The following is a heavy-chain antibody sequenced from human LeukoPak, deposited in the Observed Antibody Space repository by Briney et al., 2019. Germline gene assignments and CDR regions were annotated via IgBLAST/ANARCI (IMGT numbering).Heavy chain of an antibody. Sequence: ASVKVSCKASGYTFTSYYMHWVRQAPGQGLEWMGIINPSGGSTSYAQKFQGRVTITRDTSASTAYMELSSLRSEDTAVYYCARGPTRPWFDPWGQGTLVTVSS. J-gene: IGHJ5*02. CDR2: INPSGGST. CDR3: ARGPTRPWFDP. D-gene: IGHD5-12*01. CDR1: GYTFTSYY. V-gene: IGHV1-46*01.